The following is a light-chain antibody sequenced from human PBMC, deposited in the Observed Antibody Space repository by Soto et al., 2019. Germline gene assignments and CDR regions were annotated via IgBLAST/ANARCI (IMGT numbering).Light chain of an antibody. Sequence: ETVLTQSPGTLSLSPGERATLSCRASQTIRSYYLAWYRHTPGQAPRLLIYGASNRAAGIADRFSGSGSGTDSTLIISRLEHEDFALYYCQQYGSSPWTFGQGTKVEIK. J-gene: IGKJ1*01. CDR3: QQYGSSPWT. V-gene: IGKV3-20*01. CDR1: QTIRSYY. CDR2: GAS.